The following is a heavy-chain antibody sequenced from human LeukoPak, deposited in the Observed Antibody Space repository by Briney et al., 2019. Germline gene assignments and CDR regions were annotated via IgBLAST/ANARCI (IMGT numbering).Heavy chain of an antibody. CDR3: ARDELGIGYFDY. V-gene: IGHV4-59*01. Sequence: SETLSLTCTVSVGSISSYYGRWIPQPPGKGLEWIGYIYYSENTNYNPSLKSRVTISVDTSKNQFSLKLSSVTAADTAVYYCARDELGIGYFDYWGQGTLVTVSS. CDR2: IYYSENT. CDR1: VGSISSYY. D-gene: IGHD7-27*01. J-gene: IGHJ4*02.